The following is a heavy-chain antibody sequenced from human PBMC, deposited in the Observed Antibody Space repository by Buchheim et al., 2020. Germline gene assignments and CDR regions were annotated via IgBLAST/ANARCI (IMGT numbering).Heavy chain of an antibody. V-gene: IGHV3-30*18. J-gene: IGHJ4*02. D-gene: IGHD3-22*01. CDR3: AKAITKIVDAIDY. CDR2: ISYDGRNK. CDR1: GLTFSTFG. Sequence: QVQLVESGGGVVQPGRSLRLSCVVSGLTFSTFGMDWVRQAPGKGLEWVALISYDGRNKFYADSVKGRFTISRDNSKNTLFLQMNSLRTEDTALYYCAKAITKIVDAIDYWGQGTL.